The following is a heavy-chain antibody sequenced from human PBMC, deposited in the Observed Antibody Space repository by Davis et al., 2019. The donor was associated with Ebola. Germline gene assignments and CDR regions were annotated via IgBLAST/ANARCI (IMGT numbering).Heavy chain of an antibody. CDR3: AKDRAADRRYYFNGMDV. D-gene: IGHD6-13*01. J-gene: IGHJ6*02. CDR1: GFSFSRYA. V-gene: IGHV3-23*01. Sequence: GGSLRLSCAASGFSFSRYAMNWVRQVPGKGLEWVSGISTYGASTYYADSVKGRFTISRDNSNNTMYLQMNSLRAEDTAIYYCAKDRAADRRYYFNGMDVWGQGTTVVVS. CDR2: ISTYGAST.